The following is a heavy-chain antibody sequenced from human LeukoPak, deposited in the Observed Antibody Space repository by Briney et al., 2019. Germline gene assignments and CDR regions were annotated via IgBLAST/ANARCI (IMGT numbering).Heavy chain of an antibody. CDR2: NNSDGSST. D-gene: IGHD3-9*01. CDR1: GFTFSSYW. J-gene: IGHJ3*02. V-gene: IGHV3-74*01. CDR3: ARASLRYFLPGAFDI. Sequence: GGSLRLSCAASGFTFSSYWMHWVRQAPGKGLVWVSRNNSDGSSTSYADSVKGRFTISRDNAKNTLYLQMNSLRAEDTAVYYCARASLRYFLPGAFDIWGQGTMVTVSS.